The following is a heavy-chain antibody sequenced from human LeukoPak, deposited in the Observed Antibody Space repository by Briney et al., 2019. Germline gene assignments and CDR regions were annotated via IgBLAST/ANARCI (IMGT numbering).Heavy chain of an antibody. V-gene: IGHV3-30*18. CDR3: AKDRLVVAPAAMTSNFDF. J-gene: IGHJ4*02. CDR2: ISYDGRNT. D-gene: IGHD2-2*01. CDR1: GLTFSTFG. Sequence: PGGSLRLSCAASGLTFSTFGMHWVRQAPGKGLEWVAVISYDGRNTYYADSVKGRFTISRDNSKNTLYLQMNSLKTEDTAVYHCAKDRLVVAPAAMTSNFDFWGQGTLVTVSS.